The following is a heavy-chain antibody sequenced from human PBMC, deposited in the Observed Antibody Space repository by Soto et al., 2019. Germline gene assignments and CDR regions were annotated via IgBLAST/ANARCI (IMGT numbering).Heavy chain of an antibody. CDR1: GFTFSSYG. Sequence: GGSLRLSCAASGFTFSSYGMHWVRQAPGKGLEWVAVISYDGSNKYYADSVKGRFTISRDNSKNTLYLQMNSLRAEDTAVYYCAKDIVVVPAAVNYYYYYGMDVWGQGTTVTVSS. J-gene: IGHJ6*02. CDR3: AKDIVVVPAAVNYYYYYGMDV. D-gene: IGHD2-2*01. CDR2: ISYDGSNK. V-gene: IGHV3-30*18.